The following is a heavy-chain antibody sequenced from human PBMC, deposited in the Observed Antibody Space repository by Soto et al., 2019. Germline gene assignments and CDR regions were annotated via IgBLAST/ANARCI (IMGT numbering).Heavy chain of an antibody. CDR2: LNYGGTT. Sequence: QPHLQPSGPGLVNPSETLSLTCSVSGASMTSSIYYWAWIRQAPGKGLEWIGSLNYGGTTYHSPSLEGRVTLSVDTSKKEFSLNVISVTAADTALYYCARQSYFDGAGYYLGWFDPWGQGTLVTVSS. D-gene: IGHD3-22*01. J-gene: IGHJ5*02. CDR3: ARQSYFDGAGYYLGWFDP. V-gene: IGHV4-39*01. CDR1: GASMTSSIYY.